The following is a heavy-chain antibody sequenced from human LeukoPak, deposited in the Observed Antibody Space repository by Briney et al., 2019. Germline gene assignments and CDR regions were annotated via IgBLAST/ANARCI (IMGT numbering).Heavy chain of an antibody. CDR3: AGVSSGILTGYYTYYHGMDV. CDR2: TYYRSKWYN. D-gene: IGHD3-9*01. CDR1: GDLVSSNSAA. J-gene: IGHJ6*02. Sequence: SQTLSLTCAISGDLVSSNSAAWNWIRQSPSRGLEWLGRTYYRSKWYNDYAVSVKSRIIINPDTSKNHFSLQLNSVTPEDTAVYYCAGVSSGILTGYYTYYHGMDVWGQGTTVSVSS. V-gene: IGHV6-1*01.